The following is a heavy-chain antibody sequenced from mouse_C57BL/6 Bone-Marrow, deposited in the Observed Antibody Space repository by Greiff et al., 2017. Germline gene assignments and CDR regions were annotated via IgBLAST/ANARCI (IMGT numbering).Heavy chain of an antibody. D-gene: IGHD2-12*01. CDR1: GFTFSSYA. CDR3: AREVTYDV. CDR2: ISDGGSYT. V-gene: IGHV5-4*01. J-gene: IGHJ1*03. Sequence: EVKLMESGGGLVKPGGSLKLSCAASGFTFSSYAMSWVRQTPEKRLEWVATISDGGSYTYYPDNVKGRFTISRDNAKNNLSLQMSHLKSEDTAMYYCAREVTYDVWGTGTTVTVSS.